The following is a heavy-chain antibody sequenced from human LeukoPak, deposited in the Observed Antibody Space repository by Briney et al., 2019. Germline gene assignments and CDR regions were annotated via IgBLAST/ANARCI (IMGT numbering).Heavy chain of an antibody. CDR1: GFTLSNSA. CDR2: IGDSDTST. CDR3: AKGPTLTSFGS. D-gene: IGHD4-17*01. J-gene: IGHJ4*01. Sequence: GGALRLSCVVSGFTLSNSAMTWVRQAPGKGLEWVAIIGDSDTSTNYPDSVRGRFIISRDNSKDTLHLQMDSLRVEDTAVYYCAKGPTLTSFGSWGQGTLVTVSS. V-gene: IGHV3-23*05.